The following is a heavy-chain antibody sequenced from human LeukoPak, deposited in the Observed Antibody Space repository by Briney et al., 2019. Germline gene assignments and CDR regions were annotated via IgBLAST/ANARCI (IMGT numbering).Heavy chain of an antibody. CDR2: IRWSGITT. CDR1: GFTFEEYG. V-gene: IGHV3-20*04. CDR3: ARGDYYDSSGYYGLGDY. D-gene: IGHD3-22*01. Sequence: PGGSLRLSCVGSGFTFEEYGMSWVRQTPGKGLEWVAGIRWSGITTGYADSVKGRFTISRDNAVNSLYLQMNSLRAEDTAVYYCARGDYYDSSGYYGLGDYWGQGTLVTVSS. J-gene: IGHJ4*02.